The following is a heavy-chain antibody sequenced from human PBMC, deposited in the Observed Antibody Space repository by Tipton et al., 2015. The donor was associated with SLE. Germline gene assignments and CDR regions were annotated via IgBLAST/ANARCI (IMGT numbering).Heavy chain of an antibody. Sequence: TLSLTCTVSGGSISSSSYYWGWIRQPPGKGLEWIRSIYYSGSTYYNPSLKSQVTISVDTSKNQFSLKLSSVTAADTAVYYCARGHGDYWYFDLWGRGTLVTVSS. CDR2: IYYSGST. V-gene: IGHV4-39*07. D-gene: IGHD4-17*01. CDR1: GGSISSSSYY. CDR3: ARGHGDYWYFDL. J-gene: IGHJ2*01.